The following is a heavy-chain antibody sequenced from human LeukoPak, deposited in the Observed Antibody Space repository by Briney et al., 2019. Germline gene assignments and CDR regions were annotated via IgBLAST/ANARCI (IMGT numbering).Heavy chain of an antibody. CDR1: GFTFNTYY. Sequence: GGSLRLSCAASGFTFNTYYMGWVRQAPGKGLEWVANIRQDGNEQYYMDSVKGRSTISRDNAKNSLYLQMNSLTAEDTAVYYCVTYLRDTTAGHYYFDYWGQGTLVTVSP. J-gene: IGHJ4*02. CDR3: VTYLRDTTAGHYYFDY. V-gene: IGHV3-7*01. D-gene: IGHD6-13*01. CDR2: IRQDGNEQ.